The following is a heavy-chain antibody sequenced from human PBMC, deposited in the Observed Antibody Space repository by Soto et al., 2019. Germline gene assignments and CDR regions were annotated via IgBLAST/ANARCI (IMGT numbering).Heavy chain of an antibody. J-gene: IGHJ6*02. CDR1: GFTFSIYA. V-gene: IGHV3-23*01. D-gene: IGHD3-9*01. CDR3: AIYYDILTGYYYYGMDV. Sequence: EVQLLESGGGLVQPGGSLRLSCAASGFTFSIYAMSWVRQAPGKGLEWVSGITKSGDTTYYADSVKGRFTISRDNSKNTLYLQMNSLRAEDTAVYYCAIYYDILTGYYYYGMDVWGQGTTVTVSS. CDR2: ITKSGDTT.